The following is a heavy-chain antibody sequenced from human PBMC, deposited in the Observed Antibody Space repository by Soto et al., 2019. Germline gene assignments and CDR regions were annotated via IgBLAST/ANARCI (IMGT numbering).Heavy chain of an antibody. CDR2: IYPGDSDT. CDR1: GYSFTSYW. CDR3: ARHTWSSGSPAAFDY. D-gene: IGHD1-26*01. Sequence: GESLKISCKGSGYSFTSYWIGWVRQMPEKGLEWMGIIYPGDSDTRYSPSFRGQVTISADRSISTAYLQWGSLKASDTAMYYCARHTWSSGSPAAFDYWGQGTQVTVSS. J-gene: IGHJ4*02. V-gene: IGHV5-51*01.